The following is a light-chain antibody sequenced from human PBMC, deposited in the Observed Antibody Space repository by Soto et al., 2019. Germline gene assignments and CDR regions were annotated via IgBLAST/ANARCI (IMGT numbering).Light chain of an antibody. Sequence: EIVLTQSPATLSVSPGEGATLSCRASQSVSSNLAWYQQKPGQAPRLLIYGASTRATGIPARFSGSGSGTEFTLTISSLQSEYCGVYYCQHYNNWLRGTFGGGTKVELK. J-gene: IGKJ4*01. V-gene: IGKV3-15*01. CDR1: QSVSSN. CDR2: GAS. CDR3: QHYNNWLRGT.